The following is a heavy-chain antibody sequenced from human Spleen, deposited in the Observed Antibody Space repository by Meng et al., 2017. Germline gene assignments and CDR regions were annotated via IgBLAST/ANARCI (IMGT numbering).Heavy chain of an antibody. D-gene: IGHD3-16*01. J-gene: IGHJ1*01. CDR2: VSDDGGDT. CDR3: ANDRITD. V-gene: IGHV3-74*01. Sequence: EVQLVECGGGLVQPGGSLRLSCSASGFTFSSHWMHWVRQVPGKGLVWVSRVSDDGGDTNYADSVKGRFTISRDNAKDTVHLQMNSLRSDDTALYYCANDRITDWGQGTLVTASS. CDR1: GFTFSSHW.